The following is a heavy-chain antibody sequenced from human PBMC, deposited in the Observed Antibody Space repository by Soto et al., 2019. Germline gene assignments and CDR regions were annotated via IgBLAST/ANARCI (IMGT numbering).Heavy chain of an antibody. CDR2: INHSGST. Sequence: SETLSLTCAVYGGSFSGYYWSWIRQPPGKGLEWIGEINHSGSTNYNPSLKSRVTISVDTSKNQFSLKLSSVTAADTAVYYCARGYDYGYNWFDPWGQGTLVTVSS. CDR1: GGSFSGYY. J-gene: IGHJ5*02. D-gene: IGHD4-17*01. CDR3: ARGYDYGYNWFDP. V-gene: IGHV4-34*01.